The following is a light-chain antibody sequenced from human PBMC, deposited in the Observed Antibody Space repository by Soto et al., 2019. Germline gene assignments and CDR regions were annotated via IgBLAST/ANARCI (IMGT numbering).Light chain of an antibody. J-gene: IGKJ3*01. CDR2: DES. V-gene: IGKV1-33*01. Sequence: DLQMTQSPSSLSASVGDRVTITCQASQDISNYLNWYQQKPGKAPKLLIYDESDLETGGTSRFSGSEFGTNVTFTISSLQQEDIAPYDRQDYTNLPGVTFGPGTKVYIK. CDR1: QDISNY. CDR3: QDYTNLPGVT.